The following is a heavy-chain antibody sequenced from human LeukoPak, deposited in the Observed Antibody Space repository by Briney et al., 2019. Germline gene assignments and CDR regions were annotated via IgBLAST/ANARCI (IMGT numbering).Heavy chain of an antibody. CDR3: ARGTDIVVVVAATTSYYFDY. CDR1: GFAFGTYW. J-gene: IGHJ4*02. V-gene: IGHV3-7*01. Sequence: PGGSLRLSCAASGFAFGTYWMTWVRQAPGKGLEWVANIKIDGTEKRYADSVKGRFTISRDNAKNSLYLQMNSLRAEDTAVYYCARGTDIVVVVAATTSYYFDYWGQGTLVTVSS. D-gene: IGHD2-15*01. CDR2: IKIDGTEK.